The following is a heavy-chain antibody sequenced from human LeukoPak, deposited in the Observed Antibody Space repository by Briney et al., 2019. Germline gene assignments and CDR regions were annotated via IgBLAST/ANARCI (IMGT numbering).Heavy chain of an antibody. V-gene: IGHV4-39*01. J-gene: IGHJ4*02. CDR2: IYYSGST. CDR3: ARHDGGATIDY. Sequence: PSETLSLTCTVSGGSISSSSYYWGWIRQPPGKGLEWIGSIYYSGSTYYNPPLKSRVTISVDTSKNQFSLKLSSVTAADTAVYYCARHDGGATIDYWGQGTLVTVSS. CDR1: GGSISSSSYY. D-gene: IGHD1-26*01.